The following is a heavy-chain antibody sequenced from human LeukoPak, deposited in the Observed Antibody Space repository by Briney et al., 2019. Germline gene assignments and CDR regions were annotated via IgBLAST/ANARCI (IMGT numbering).Heavy chain of an antibody. J-gene: IGHJ4*02. CDR2: IWEDGSNK. CDR3: VRDLSDGDVYPSYFDK. V-gene: IGHV3-33*01. Sequence: WVRQAPGKGLEWVAVIWEDGSNKYYGDSVKSRFTISRDSSKKTLSLQMNSLRAEDTAVYYCVRDLSDGDVYPSYFDKWGQGTLVTVSS. D-gene: IGHD5/OR15-5a*01.